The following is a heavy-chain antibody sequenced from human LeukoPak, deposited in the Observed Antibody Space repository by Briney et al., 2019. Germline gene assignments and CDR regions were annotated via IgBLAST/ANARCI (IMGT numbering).Heavy chain of an antibody. Sequence: GGSLRLSCAASGFAFNNYAMTWVRQAPGKGLERVSHINDNGGERHYADSVKGRFTISRDNSNNMMFLQMDSLRAEDTAVYYCAKTQWKVGATDYFDYWGQGILVTVSS. CDR2: INDNGGER. D-gene: IGHD1-26*01. V-gene: IGHV3-23*01. CDR1: GFAFNNYA. CDR3: AKTQWKVGATDYFDY. J-gene: IGHJ4*02.